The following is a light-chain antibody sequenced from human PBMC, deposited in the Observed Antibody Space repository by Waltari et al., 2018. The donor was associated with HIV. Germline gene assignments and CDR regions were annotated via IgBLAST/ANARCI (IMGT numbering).Light chain of an antibody. CDR3: QQYYSTPFT. Sequence: DIVMTQYPDSLAVSLGERATINCKSSQSVLYISKNENYLAWYQQKPGQPPKLLIYWASTRESGVPDRFSGSGSGTDFTLTINSLQAEDVAVYFCQQYYSTPFTFGPGTTVHI. CDR2: WAS. J-gene: IGKJ3*01. CDR1: QSVLYISKNENY. V-gene: IGKV4-1*01.